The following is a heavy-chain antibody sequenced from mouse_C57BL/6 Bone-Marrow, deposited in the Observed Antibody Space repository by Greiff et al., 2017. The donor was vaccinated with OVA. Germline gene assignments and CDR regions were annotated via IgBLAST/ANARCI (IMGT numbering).Heavy chain of an antibody. CDR2: IWGDGST. D-gene: IGHD2-2*01. J-gene: IGHJ1*03. CDR1: GFSLTSYG. V-gene: IGHV2-3*01. CDR3: ASEGRLRRKWYFDV. Sequence: VQLVESGPGLVAPSQSLSITCTVSGFSLTSYGVSWVRQPPGKGLEWLGVIWGDGSTNYPSALISRLSISKDNSKGQVILKLNRQQTDDTATYNCASEGRLRRKWYFDVWGTGTTVTVSS.